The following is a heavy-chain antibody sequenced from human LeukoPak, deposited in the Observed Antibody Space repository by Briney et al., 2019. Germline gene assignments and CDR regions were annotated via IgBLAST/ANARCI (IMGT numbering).Heavy chain of an antibody. CDR3: ARYRLAARFDAFDI. J-gene: IGHJ3*02. D-gene: IGHD6-6*01. CDR2: IYYSGST. V-gene: IGHV4-39*07. CDR1: GDSIRSSSYY. Sequence: PSETLSLTCTVSGDSIRSSSYYWGWTRQPPGKGLEWIGNIYYSGSTYYNPSLKSRVTISVDTSKNQFSLKLSSVTAADTAVYYCARYRLAARFDAFDIWGQGTMVTVSS.